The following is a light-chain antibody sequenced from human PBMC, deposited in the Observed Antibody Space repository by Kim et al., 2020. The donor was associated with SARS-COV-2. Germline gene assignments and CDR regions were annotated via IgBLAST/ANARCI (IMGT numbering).Light chain of an antibody. CDR3: SSYGGSNNVV. J-gene: IGLJ2*01. CDR2: QGS. CDR1: SSAVGRSNN. V-gene: IGLV2-8*01. Sequence: GQSVTLSGTGTSSAVGRSNNLTWYQQGRGKAPNIIIHQGSNRPSGDPQRFSASKSGNTASLTVSGLQADDEADYFCSSYGGSNNVVFGGGTQLTVL.